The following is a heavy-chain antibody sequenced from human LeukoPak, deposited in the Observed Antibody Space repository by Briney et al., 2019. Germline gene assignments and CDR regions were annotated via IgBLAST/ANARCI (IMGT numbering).Heavy chain of an antibody. CDR3: AHRGAMRNPRFGELYDNWFDP. CDR2: IYWDDDK. J-gene: IGHJ5*02. Sequence: ESGPTLVKPTQTLTLTCTFSGSSLSTSGVGVGWIRQPPGKALEWLALIYWDDDKRYSPSLKSRLTITKDTSKNQVVLTMTNMDPVDTATYYCAHRGAMRNPRFGELYDNWFDPWGQGTLVTVSS. V-gene: IGHV2-5*02. CDR1: GSSLSTSGVG. D-gene: IGHD3-10*01.